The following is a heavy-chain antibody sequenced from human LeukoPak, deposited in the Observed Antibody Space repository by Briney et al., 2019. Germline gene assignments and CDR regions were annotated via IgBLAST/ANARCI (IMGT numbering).Heavy chain of an antibody. V-gene: IGHV3-48*02. CDR1: GFTFSSYR. D-gene: IGHD1-26*01. CDR2: ISSSSSTI. CDR3: ARDAGATYRHNWFDP. Sequence: GGSLRLSCAASGFTFSSYRMNWVRQAPGKGLEWVSYISSSSSTIYYADSVKGRFTISRDNAKNSLYLQMNSLRDEDTAVYYCARDAGATYRHNWFDPWGQGTLVTVSS. J-gene: IGHJ5*02.